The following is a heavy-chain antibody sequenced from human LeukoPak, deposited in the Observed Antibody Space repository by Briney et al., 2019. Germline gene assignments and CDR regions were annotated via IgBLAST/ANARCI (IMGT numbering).Heavy chain of an antibody. D-gene: IGHD2-2*01. J-gene: IGHJ4*02. CDR1: GFTFSSYA. CDR3: AKDGVYCSSTSCYGATLD. V-gene: IGHV3-23*01. CDR2: ISGSGGST. Sequence: PGGSLRLSCAASGFTFSSYAMSWVRQAPGKGMEWVSAISGSGGSTYYADSVKGRFTISRDNSKNTLYLQMNSLRAEDTAVYYCAKDGVYCSSTSCYGATLDWSQGTLVTVSS.